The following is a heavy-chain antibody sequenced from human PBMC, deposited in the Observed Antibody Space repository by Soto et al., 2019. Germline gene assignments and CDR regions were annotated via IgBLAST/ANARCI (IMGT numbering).Heavy chain of an antibody. J-gene: IGHJ4*02. CDR2: MYHSGST. Sequence: SETLSLTCTVSCGSISSCGYSWSWIRQPPGKGLEWIGYMYHSGSTYYNPSLKSRVTISIDRSKNQFSLKLSSVTAADTAVYYCARDPAATLIIDYWGQGTLITVS. D-gene: IGHD2-15*01. CDR1: CGSISSCGYS. CDR3: ARDPAATLIIDY. V-gene: IGHV4-30-2*01.